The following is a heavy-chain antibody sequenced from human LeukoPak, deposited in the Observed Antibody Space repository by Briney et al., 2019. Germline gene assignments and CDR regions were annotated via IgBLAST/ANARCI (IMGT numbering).Heavy chain of an antibody. V-gene: IGHV3-23*01. CDR3: AKDRGNTMVRGITAFDY. J-gene: IGHJ4*02. CDR2: ISGSGGTT. Sequence: GGSLRLSCAASGFTFSSYAMSWVRQAPGKGLEWVSGISGSGGTTYYADSVKGWFTISRDNSKNTLYLQMNSLRAEDTAVYYCAKDRGNTMVRGITAFDYWGQGTLVTVSS. D-gene: IGHD3-10*01. CDR1: GFTFSSYA.